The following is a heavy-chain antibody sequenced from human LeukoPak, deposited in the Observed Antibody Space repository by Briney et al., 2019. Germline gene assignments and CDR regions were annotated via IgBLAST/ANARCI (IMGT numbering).Heavy chain of an antibody. Sequence: PGGSLRLSCAASGFTVSSNYMSWVRQAPGKGLEWVSVICSGGSTYYADSVKGRFTISRDNSKNTVYLQMNSLRAEDTAVYYCARDLNYDSASWGQGTLVTVSS. V-gene: IGHV3-53*01. CDR1: GFTVSSNY. CDR3: ARDLNYDSAS. CDR2: ICSGGST. D-gene: IGHD3-22*01. J-gene: IGHJ5*02.